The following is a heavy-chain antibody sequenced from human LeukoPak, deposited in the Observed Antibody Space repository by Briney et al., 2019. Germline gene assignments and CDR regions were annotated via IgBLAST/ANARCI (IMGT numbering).Heavy chain of an antibody. CDR1: GGSISSSSYY. Sequence: SETLSLTCTVSGGSISSSSYYWGWIRQPAGKGLEWIGRIYTSGSTNYNPSLKSRVTISVDTSKNQFSLKLSSVTAADTAVYYCARGDYYDSSGYYYNYYYYYYMDVWGKGTTVTISS. J-gene: IGHJ6*03. CDR3: ARGDYYDSSGYYYNYYYYYYMDV. V-gene: IGHV4-61*02. CDR2: IYTSGST. D-gene: IGHD3-22*01.